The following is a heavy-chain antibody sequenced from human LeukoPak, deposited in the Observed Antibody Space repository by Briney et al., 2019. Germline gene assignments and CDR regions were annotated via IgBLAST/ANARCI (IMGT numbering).Heavy chain of an antibody. CDR2: ISYDGSNK. CDR1: XFTXXXXX. V-gene: IGHV3-30*03. J-gene: IGHJ4*02. Sequence: ASXFTXXXXXXXXXXXXPGKGLEWVAVISYDGSNKYYADSVKGRFTISRDNSKNTLYLQMNSLRAEDTAVYYCAAPVDYWGQGTLVTVSS. CDR3: AAPVDY.